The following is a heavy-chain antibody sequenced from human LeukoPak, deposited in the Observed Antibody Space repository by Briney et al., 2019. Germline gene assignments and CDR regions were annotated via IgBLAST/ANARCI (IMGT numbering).Heavy chain of an antibody. CDR2: IKQDGSEK. Sequence: GGSLRLSCAASGFTFSSYWMSWVRQAPGKGLEWVANIKQDGSEKYYVDSVKGRFTISRDNAKNSLYLQMNSLRAEDTAVYYCAGDFSIVVGYYYGMDVWGQGTTVTVSS. V-gene: IGHV3-7*01. D-gene: IGHD2-2*01. J-gene: IGHJ6*02. CDR3: AGDFSIVVGYYYGMDV. CDR1: GFTFSSYW.